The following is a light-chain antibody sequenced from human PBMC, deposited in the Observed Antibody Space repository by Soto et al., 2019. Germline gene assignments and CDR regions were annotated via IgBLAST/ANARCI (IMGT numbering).Light chain of an antibody. CDR2: VAS. V-gene: IGKV1-17*01. Sequence: DIQMTQSPSSLSASVGDRVTMTCRASQDIGINLGWFQQKPGKAPKRLIYVASSLQSGVPSRFSGSGSGTEITLTISSLQPEDFASYFCLQHNAYPWTFGQGTKIDIK. J-gene: IGKJ1*01. CDR1: QDIGIN. CDR3: LQHNAYPWT.